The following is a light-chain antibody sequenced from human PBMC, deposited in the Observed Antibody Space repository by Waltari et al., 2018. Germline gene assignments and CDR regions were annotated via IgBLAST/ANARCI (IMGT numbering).Light chain of an antibody. CDR3: QTWDTDIVV. J-gene: IGLJ2*01. CDR1: SGHVSYA. Sequence: QLVVTQSPSASASLGASVKLTCTLSSGHVSYAIARHQQQPEKGPRFLLRVNSDGSHNKGDGIPGRFSGSSSGAERYLIISGLQSEDEADYYCQTWDTDIVVFGGGTKLTV. V-gene: IGLV4-69*01. CDR2: VNSDGSH.